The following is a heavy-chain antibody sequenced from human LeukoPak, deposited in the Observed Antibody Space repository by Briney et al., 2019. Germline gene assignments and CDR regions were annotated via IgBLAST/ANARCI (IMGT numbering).Heavy chain of an antibody. CDR2: IYYSGST. V-gene: IGHV4-39*07. CDR3: ARLLWFGELYRPNGMDV. D-gene: IGHD3-10*01. CDR1: GGSISSSSYY. Sequence: PSETLSLSCTVSGGSISSSSYYWGWIRQPPGKGLEWIGSIYYSGSTYYNPSLKSRVTISVDTSKNQFSLKLSSVTAADTAVYYCARLLWFGELYRPNGMDVWGQGTTVTVSS. J-gene: IGHJ6*02.